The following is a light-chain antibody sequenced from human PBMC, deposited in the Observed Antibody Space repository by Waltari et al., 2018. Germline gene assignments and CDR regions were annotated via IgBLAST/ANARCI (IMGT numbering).Light chain of an antibody. CDR2: RND. Sequence: QSVLSQPPSASGTPGQRVTISCAGRPSNIVQNFVNWFQQVPGKAPKLLIYRNDLRPAGVPDRFSGSKSGTSASLAISGLQSEDEADYYCATWDESPSGHWVFGGGTKVTVL. J-gene: IGLJ3*02. CDR1: PSNIVQNF. V-gene: IGLV1-44*01. CDR3: ATWDESPSGHWV.